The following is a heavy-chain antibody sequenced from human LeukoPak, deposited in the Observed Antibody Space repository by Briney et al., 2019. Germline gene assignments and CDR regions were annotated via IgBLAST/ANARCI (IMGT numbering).Heavy chain of an antibody. V-gene: IGHV3-48*03. Sequence: GGSLRLSCVASGFTFSSYEMNWVRQAPGKGLEWVSYISSSGNSIFYADFVKGRFTISRDNAKNSLYLQMNGLRAEDTAVYYCGGTGSSGDPVVDYWGQGTLVTVSS. CDR1: GFTFSSYE. D-gene: IGHD3-10*01. J-gene: IGHJ4*02. CDR2: ISSSGNSI. CDR3: GGTGSSGDPVVDY.